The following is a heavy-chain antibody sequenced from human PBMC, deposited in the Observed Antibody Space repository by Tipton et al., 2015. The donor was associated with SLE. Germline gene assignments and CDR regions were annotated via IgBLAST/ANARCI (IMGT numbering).Heavy chain of an antibody. Sequence: SLRLSCAASGFTFSNYAMSWVRQAPGKGLEWVSGISDSGGSTYYADSVKGRFTISRDNSKNTLYLQMNSLRAEDTAVYYCARAVRDFGGNLHYYGMDVWGQGTTVTVSS. CDR1: GFTFSNYA. D-gene: IGHD4-23*01. CDR2: ISDSGGST. CDR3: ARAVRDFGGNLHYYGMDV. V-gene: IGHV3-23*01. J-gene: IGHJ6*02.